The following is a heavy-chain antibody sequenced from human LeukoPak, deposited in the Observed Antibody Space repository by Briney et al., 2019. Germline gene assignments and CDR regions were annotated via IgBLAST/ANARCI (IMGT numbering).Heavy chain of an antibody. CDR2: ISAYNGNT. CDR1: GYTFTSYG. J-gene: IGHJ4*02. V-gene: IGHV1-18*01. CDR3: ARLGSGSYYNTLRY. D-gene: IGHD3-10*01. Sequence: ASVKVSCKASGYTFTSYGISWVRQAPGQGLEWMGWISAYNGNTNYAQKLQGRVTMTTDISTSTAYMELRSLRSDDTAVYYCARLGSGSYYNTLRYWGQGTLVTVSS.